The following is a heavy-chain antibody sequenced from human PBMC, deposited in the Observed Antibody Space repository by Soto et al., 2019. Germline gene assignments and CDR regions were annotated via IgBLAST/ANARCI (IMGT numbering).Heavy chain of an antibody. J-gene: IGHJ5*02. Sequence: LGECLKISCKGSGYSFTSYWIGWVRQMPGKGLEWMGIIYPGDSDTRYSPSFQGQVTISADKSISTAYLQWSSLKASDTAMYYCARQYYYDSSGYPEGFDPWGQGTLVTVSS. CDR1: GYSFTSYW. CDR3: ARQYYYDSSGYPEGFDP. D-gene: IGHD3-22*01. V-gene: IGHV5-51*01. CDR2: IYPGDSDT.